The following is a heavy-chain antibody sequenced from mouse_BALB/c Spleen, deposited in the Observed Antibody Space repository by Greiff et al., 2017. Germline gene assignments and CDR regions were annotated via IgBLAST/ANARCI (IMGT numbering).Heavy chain of an antibody. Sequence: VQVVESGPGLVAPSQCLSFTCTVSGFSLTDYGVSWVRQPPGQGLAWLGVIGGGGSTYYNSALKSRLSSSTDNSKSQAFLKMNSLQTDDTAMYYCAKHRKDGNYVWFAYWGQGTLVTVSA. CDR1: GFSLTDYG. V-gene: IGHV2-6-5*01. CDR2: IGGGGST. CDR3: AKHRKDGNYVWFAY. J-gene: IGHJ3*01. D-gene: IGHD2-1*01.